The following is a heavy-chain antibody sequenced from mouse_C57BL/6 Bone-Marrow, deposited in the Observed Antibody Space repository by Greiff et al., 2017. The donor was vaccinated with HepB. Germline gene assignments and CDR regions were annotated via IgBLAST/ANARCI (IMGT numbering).Heavy chain of an antibody. Sequence: QVQLKESGAELVKPGASVKISCKASGYAFSSYWMNWVKQRTGKGLEWIGQIYPGDGDTNYNGKFKGKATLTADKSSSTAYMQLSSLTSEDSAVYFCARGLRRPWFAYWGQGTLVTVSA. CDR1: GYAFSSYW. D-gene: IGHD2-4*01. CDR3: ARGLRRPWFAY. CDR2: IYPGDGDT. J-gene: IGHJ3*01. V-gene: IGHV1-80*01.